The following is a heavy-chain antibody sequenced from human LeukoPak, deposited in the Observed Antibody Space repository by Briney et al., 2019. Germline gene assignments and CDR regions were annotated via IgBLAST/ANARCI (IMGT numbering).Heavy chain of an antibody. V-gene: IGHV4-4*07. D-gene: IGHD2-15*01. CDR1: GYSISSAYY. Sequence: PSETLSLTCHVSGYSISSAYYWGWIRQPAGKGLEWIGRIYTSGSTNYDPSLKSRVTMSVDTSKNQFSLKLSSVTAADTAVYYCARADSYFDYWGQGTLVTVSS. CDR2: IYTSGST. J-gene: IGHJ4*02. CDR3: ARADSYFDY.